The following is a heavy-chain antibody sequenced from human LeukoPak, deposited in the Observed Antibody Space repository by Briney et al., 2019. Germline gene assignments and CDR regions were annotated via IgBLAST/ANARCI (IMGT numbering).Heavy chain of an antibody. CDR2: ISGSGGST. J-gene: IGHJ4*02. CDR1: GFTFSSYA. D-gene: IGHD4-17*01. CDR3: AASATVTRAFDY. Sequence: GGSLRLSCAASGFTFSSYAMSWVRQAPGKGLEWVSAISGSGGSTYYADSVKGRFTIPRDNSKNTLYLQMNSLRAEDTAVYYCAASATVTRAFDYWGQGTLVTVSS. V-gene: IGHV3-23*01.